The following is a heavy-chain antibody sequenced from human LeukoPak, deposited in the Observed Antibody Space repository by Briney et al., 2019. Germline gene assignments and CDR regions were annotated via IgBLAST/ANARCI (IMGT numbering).Heavy chain of an antibody. CDR2: IYYSGST. Sequence: PSETLSLTCTVSGGSISSSSYYWGWIRQPPGKGLEWIGSIYYSGSTYYNPSLKSRVTISVDTSKNQFSLKLSSVTAADTAVYYCARGAWFGEAGNWFDPWGQGTPVTVSS. CDR1: GGSISSSSYY. D-gene: IGHD3-10*01. V-gene: IGHV4-39*01. CDR3: ARGAWFGEAGNWFDP. J-gene: IGHJ5*02.